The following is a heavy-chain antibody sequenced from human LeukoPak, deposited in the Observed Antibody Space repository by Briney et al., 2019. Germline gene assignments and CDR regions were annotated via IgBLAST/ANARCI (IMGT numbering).Heavy chain of an antibody. Sequence: GGSLRLSCAASGFTFSSYSMNWVRQAPGKGPEWVSYISSSSSTIYYADSVKGRFTISRDNAKNSLYLQMNSLRAEDTAVYYCARGDYYDSSGHWDYWGQGTLVTVSS. V-gene: IGHV3-48*04. J-gene: IGHJ4*02. CDR2: ISSSSSTI. D-gene: IGHD3-22*01. CDR1: GFTFSSYS. CDR3: ARGDYYDSSGHWDY.